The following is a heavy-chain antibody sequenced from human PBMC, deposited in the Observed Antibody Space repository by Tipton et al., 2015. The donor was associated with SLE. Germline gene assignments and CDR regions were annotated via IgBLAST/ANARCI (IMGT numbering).Heavy chain of an antibody. CDR3: TRGGRGDGANPFDP. CDR1: GGSISESTYS. J-gene: IGHJ5*02. CDR2: MYFSGNT. V-gene: IGHV4-39*07. Sequence: LRLSCTVSGGSISESTYSWDWIRQAPGKDLEWIGSMYFSGNTYYNPFLRSRVTISADTSKNQFSLKLTSVTVADTAVYYCTRGGRGDGANPFDPWGQGTLVTVSS. D-gene: IGHD4/OR15-4a*01.